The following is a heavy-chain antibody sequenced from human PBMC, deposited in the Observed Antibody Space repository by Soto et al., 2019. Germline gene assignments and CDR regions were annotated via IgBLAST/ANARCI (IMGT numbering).Heavy chain of an antibody. CDR2: IKSKTDGGTT. J-gene: IGHJ4*02. CDR1: GIIFNGFG. V-gene: IGHV3-15*07. D-gene: IGHD2-15*01. CDR3: TTGYSEPVFDY. Sequence: GGSLRLSCAASGIIFNGFGMHWVRQAPGKGLEWVGRIKSKTDGGTTDYAAPVKGRFTISRDDSKNTLYLQMNSLKTEDTAVNYCTTGYSEPVFDYWGQGTLVTVSS.